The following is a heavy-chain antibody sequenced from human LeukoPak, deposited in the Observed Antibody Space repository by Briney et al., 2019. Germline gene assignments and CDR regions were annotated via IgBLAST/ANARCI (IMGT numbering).Heavy chain of an antibody. CDR1: GYTFTSYG. CDR3: ARGRWFGESEGYYFDY. J-gene: IGHJ4*02. V-gene: IGHV1-18*01. D-gene: IGHD3-10*01. Sequence: GASVKVSCKASGYTFTSYGISWVRQAPGQGLEWMGWISAYNGNTNYAQKLQGRVTMTTDTSTSTAYMELRSLRSDDTAVYYCARGRWFGESEGYYFDYWGQGTLVTVSS. CDR2: ISAYNGNT.